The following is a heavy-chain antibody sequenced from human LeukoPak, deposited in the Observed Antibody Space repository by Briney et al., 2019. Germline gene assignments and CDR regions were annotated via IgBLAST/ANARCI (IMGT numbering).Heavy chain of an antibody. V-gene: IGHV1-69*06. J-gene: IGHJ6*03. D-gene: IGHD4-17*01. CDR1: GGTFSSYA. CDR2: IIPIFGTA. CDR3: ARGSDGDPYYYYYMDV. Sequence: ASVNVSCKASGGTFSSYAISWVRQAPGQGLEWMGGIIPIFGTANYAQKFQGRVTITADKSTSTAYMELSSLRSEDTAVYYCARGSDGDPYYYYYMDVWGKGTTVTVSS.